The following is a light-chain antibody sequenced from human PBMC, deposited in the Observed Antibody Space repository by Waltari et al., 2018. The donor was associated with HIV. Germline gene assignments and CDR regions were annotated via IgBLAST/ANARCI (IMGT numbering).Light chain of an antibody. Sequence: QSVLTQPPSGSAAPGETVIISCSGSSSNIGTNYVSWYQQLPGTAPKLFIYDDDLRHSGIPDRFSGSRSGTSATLGITGLQTGDEADYYCGTWDTTLSAVVFGGGTKLTVL. V-gene: IGLV1-51*01. J-gene: IGLJ2*01. CDR1: SSNIGTNY. CDR3: GTWDTTLSAVV. CDR2: DDD.